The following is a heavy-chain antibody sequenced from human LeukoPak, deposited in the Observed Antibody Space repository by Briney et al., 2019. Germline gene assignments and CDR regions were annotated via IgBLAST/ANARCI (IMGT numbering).Heavy chain of an antibody. CDR1: GGSISSSSYY. J-gene: IGHJ5*02. Sequence: SETLSLTCTVSGGSISSSSYYWGWIRQPPGKGLEWIGSIYYSGSTYYDPSLKSRVTTSVDTSKNQFSLKLSSVTAADTAVYYCARGRQLVAHWGQGTLVTVSS. D-gene: IGHD6-6*01. CDR3: ARGRQLVAH. V-gene: IGHV4-39*07. CDR2: IYYSGST.